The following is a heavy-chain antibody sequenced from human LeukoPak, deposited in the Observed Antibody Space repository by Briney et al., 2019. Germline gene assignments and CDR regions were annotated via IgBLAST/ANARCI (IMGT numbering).Heavy chain of an antibody. D-gene: IGHD3-16*02. CDR2: IDYSGST. CDR3: ARGHRQYYYYMDV. Sequence: SETLSLTCTVSGGSISSYYWSWIRQPPGKGLEWIGYIDYSGSTNYNPSLKSRVTISVDTSKNQFSLKLSSVTAADTAVYYCARGHRQYYYYMDVWGKGTTVTVSS. J-gene: IGHJ6*03. V-gene: IGHV4-59*01. CDR1: GGSISSYY.